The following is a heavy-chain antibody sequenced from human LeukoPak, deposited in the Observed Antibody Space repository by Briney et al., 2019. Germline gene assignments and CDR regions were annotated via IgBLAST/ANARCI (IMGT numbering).Heavy chain of an antibody. J-gene: IGHJ4*02. CDR3: ARNPITMVRGARFDY. V-gene: IGHV3-21*01. D-gene: IGHD3-10*01. Sequence: GGSLRLSCAASGFTFSSYSMNWVRQAPGKGLEWVSSISSSSSYIYYADPVKGRFTISRDNAKNSLYLQMNSLRAEDTAVYYCARNPITMVRGARFDYWGQGTLVTVSS. CDR1: GFTFSSYS. CDR2: ISSSSSYI.